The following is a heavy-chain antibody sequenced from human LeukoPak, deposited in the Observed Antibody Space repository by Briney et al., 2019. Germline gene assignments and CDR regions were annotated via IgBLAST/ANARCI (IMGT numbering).Heavy chain of an antibody. Sequence: GRSLRLSCAASGFTFSSYSMNWVRQAPGKGLEWVSSISSSSSYIYYADSVKGRFTISRDNAKNSLYLQMNSLRAEDTAVYYCARDLLWFGEPFDYWGQGTLVTVSS. CDR2: ISSSSSYI. J-gene: IGHJ4*02. CDR3: ARDLLWFGEPFDY. D-gene: IGHD3-10*01. CDR1: GFTFSSYS. V-gene: IGHV3-21*01.